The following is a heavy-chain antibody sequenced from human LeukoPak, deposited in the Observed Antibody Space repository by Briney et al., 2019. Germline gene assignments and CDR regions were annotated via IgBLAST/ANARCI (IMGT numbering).Heavy chain of an antibody. Sequence: SVKVSCKASGGTFSSYAISWVRQAPGQGLEWMGRIITIFGTANSAQKFQGRVTITTDESTSTAYMELSSLRSEDTAVYYCARDSFRLRLGELSESPPWLADYWGQGTLVTVSS. J-gene: IGHJ4*02. CDR3: ARDSFRLRLGELSESPPWLADY. CDR2: IITIFGTA. V-gene: IGHV1-69*05. CDR1: GGTFSSYA. D-gene: IGHD3-16*02.